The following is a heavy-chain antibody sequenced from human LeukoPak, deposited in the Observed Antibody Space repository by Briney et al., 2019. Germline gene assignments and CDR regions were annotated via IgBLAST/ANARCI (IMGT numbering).Heavy chain of an antibody. CDR3: AREERIGFAFDI. Sequence: GGSLRLSCAASGFTFSSYWMSWVRQAPGKGLEWVANIKQDGSEQYYVDSVRGRFPISRDNAKNSLYLQMNSLRAEDTAVYYCAREERIGFAFDIWGQGTMVTVSS. CDR2: IKQDGSEQ. J-gene: IGHJ3*02. CDR1: GFTFSSYW. D-gene: IGHD2-21*01. V-gene: IGHV3-7*01.